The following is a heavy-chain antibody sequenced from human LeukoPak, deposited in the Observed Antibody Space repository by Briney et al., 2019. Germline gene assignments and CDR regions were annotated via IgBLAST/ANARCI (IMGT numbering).Heavy chain of an antibody. V-gene: IGHV4-39*07. CDR3: ANHRGSSAYYYVDWFDP. J-gene: IGHJ5*02. CDR1: GGSISSRSHY. CDR2: IYYSGST. D-gene: IGHD3-22*01. Sequence: SGTLSLTCTVSGGSISSRSHYWGWIRQPPGKGLEWIGSIYYSGSTYYNPSLKSRVTISVDTSKNQFFLKLSSVTAADTAVYYCANHRGSSAYYYVDWFDPWGQGTLVTVSS.